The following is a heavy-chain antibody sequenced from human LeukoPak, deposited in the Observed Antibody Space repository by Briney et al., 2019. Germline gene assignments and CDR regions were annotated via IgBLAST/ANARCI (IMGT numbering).Heavy chain of an antibody. Sequence: GGSLRLSCAASGFTVSANYMSWVRQAPGKGLEWVSVISNDGNTYYADSVKGRFTISRDISKNTLCLQMNSLRAEDTAVYYCARDVYCSGGSCYQQWGQGTLVTVSS. CDR3: ARDVYCSGGSCYQQ. D-gene: IGHD2-15*01. J-gene: IGHJ1*01. CDR1: GFTVSANY. V-gene: IGHV3-53*01. CDR2: ISNDGNT.